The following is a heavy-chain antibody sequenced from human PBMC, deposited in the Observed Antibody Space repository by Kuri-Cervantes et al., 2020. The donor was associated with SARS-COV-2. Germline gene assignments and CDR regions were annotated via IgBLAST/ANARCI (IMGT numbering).Heavy chain of an antibody. V-gene: IGHV3-53*01. CDR3: ARARGPDAFDI. J-gene: IGHJ3*02. Sequence: GESLKISCAASGFTFSDYYMSWIRQAPGKGLEWVSVIYSGGSTYYADSVKGRFTISRDNSKNTLYLQMNSLRAEDTAVYYCARARGPDAFDIWGQGTMVTVSS. CDR2: IYSGGST. CDR1: GFTFSDYY.